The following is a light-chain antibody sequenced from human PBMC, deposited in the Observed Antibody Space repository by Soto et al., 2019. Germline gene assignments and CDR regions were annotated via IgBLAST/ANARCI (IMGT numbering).Light chain of an antibody. CDR2: AAS. Sequence: VIWMTQSTSLLSASTGDRVTISCLLSQGISSYLAWYQQKPGKAPELLIYAASTLQSGVPSRFSGSGSGTDFTLTISCLKSEDFTTYYCQQYYSFPFTFDQGTKQEIK. CDR1: QGISSY. CDR3: QQYYSFPFT. V-gene: IGKV1D-8*01. J-gene: IGKJ2*01.